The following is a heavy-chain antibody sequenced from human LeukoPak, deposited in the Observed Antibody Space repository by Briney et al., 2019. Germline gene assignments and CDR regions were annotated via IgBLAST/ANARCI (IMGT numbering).Heavy chain of an antibody. Sequence: GGSLRLSCAASGFTFSSYAMHWVRQAPGKGLEYASAISSNGGSTYYANSVKGGFTISRDNSKNTLYLQMGSLRAEDMAVYYCARSSGSYIGDVDYWGQGTLVTVSS. D-gene: IGHD1-26*01. CDR2: ISSNGGST. J-gene: IGHJ4*02. V-gene: IGHV3-64*01. CDR1: GFTFSSYA. CDR3: ARSSGSYIGDVDY.